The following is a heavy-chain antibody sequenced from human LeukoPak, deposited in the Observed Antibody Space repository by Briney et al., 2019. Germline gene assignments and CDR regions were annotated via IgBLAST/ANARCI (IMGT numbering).Heavy chain of an antibody. V-gene: IGHV3-7*03. J-gene: IGHJ4*02. CDR3: ARGRGYYYDSSGSFDY. Sequence: GGSLRLSCTASGFTFSSYWMSWVRQAPGKGLEWVANIKQDGSEKYYVDSVKGRFTISRDNAKNSLYLQMNSLRSEDTAVYYCARGRGYYYDSSGSFDYWGQGTLVTVSS. CDR2: IKQDGSEK. CDR1: GFTFSSYW. D-gene: IGHD3-22*01.